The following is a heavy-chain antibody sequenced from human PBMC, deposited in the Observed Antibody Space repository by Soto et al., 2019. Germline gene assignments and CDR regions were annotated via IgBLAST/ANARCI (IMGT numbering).Heavy chain of an antibody. CDR1: GYTFSDYY. J-gene: IGHJ6*02. D-gene: IGHD1-26*01. Sequence: QVQLVQYGAEAKKPGASLTVSCKASGYTFSDYYIPWVRQAPGQGLEWMGWIDADSGDTKYAQKLQGWVPMPRDTSINTADMELSRLRSDDTAVYYCAITPNNGRAVVYGMDVWGQGTTVTVSS. V-gene: IGHV1-2*04. CDR3: AITPNNGRAVVYGMDV. CDR2: IDADSGDT.